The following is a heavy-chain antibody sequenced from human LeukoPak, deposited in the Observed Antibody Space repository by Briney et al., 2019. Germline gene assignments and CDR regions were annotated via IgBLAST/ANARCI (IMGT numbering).Heavy chain of an antibody. CDR1: GGSISSSSYY. J-gene: IGHJ5*02. V-gene: IGHV4-39*01. Sequence: SETLSLTCTVSGGSISSSSYYWGWIRQPPGKGLEWIGSIYYSGSTYYNPSLKSRVTISVDTSKNQFSLKLSSVTAADTAVYYCARIAGYDFWSGYYNNWFDPWGQGTLVTVSS. CDR3: ARIAGYDFWSGYYNNWFDP. D-gene: IGHD3-3*01. CDR2: IYYSGST.